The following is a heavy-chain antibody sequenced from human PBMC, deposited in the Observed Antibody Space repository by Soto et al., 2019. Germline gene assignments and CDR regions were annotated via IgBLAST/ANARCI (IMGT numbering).Heavy chain of an antibody. D-gene: IGHD2-2*01. Sequence: VGALRLSSAASGSTFSSYAMSWVRQALGKGLEWVSAISGSGGSTYYADSVKGRFTTSSDNSKNTLYLQMNSLRAEDTAVYYCAKRHGQLPDWYFDLWGRGTLVTVSS. CDR3: AKRHGQLPDWYFDL. CDR1: GSTFSSYA. CDR2: ISGSGGST. V-gene: IGHV3-23*01. J-gene: IGHJ2*01.